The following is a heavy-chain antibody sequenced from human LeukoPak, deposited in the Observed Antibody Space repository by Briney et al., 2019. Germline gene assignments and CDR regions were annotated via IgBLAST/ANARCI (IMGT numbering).Heavy chain of an antibody. V-gene: IGHV4-39*01. D-gene: IGHD2-2*01. Sequence: SETLSLTCTVSGGSISSSGYYWGWIRQPPGKGLEWIGSIYSSGSTYYNLSLKSRVTISVDMSKNQFSLKLNSVTAADTAVYFCARRYCSTTTCYLFDYWGQGTLVTVSS. CDR1: GGSISSSGYY. J-gene: IGHJ4*02. CDR3: ARRYCSTTTCYLFDY. CDR2: IYSSGST.